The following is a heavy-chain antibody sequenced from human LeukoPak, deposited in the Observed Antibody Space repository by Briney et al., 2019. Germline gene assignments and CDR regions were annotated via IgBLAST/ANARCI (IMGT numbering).Heavy chain of an antibody. D-gene: IGHD3-22*01. CDR3: ARGRYYDSSGYYYHWFDP. CDR1: GVSISSYY. J-gene: IGHJ5*02. V-gene: IGHV4-59*01. CDR2: IYYSGST. Sequence: SETLSLTCTVSGVSISSYYWSWIRQPPGKGLEWIGYIYYSGSTNYNPPLKSRVNISVDTSKNQFSLKLSSVTAADTAVYYCARGRYYDSSGYYYHWFDPWGQGTLVTVSS.